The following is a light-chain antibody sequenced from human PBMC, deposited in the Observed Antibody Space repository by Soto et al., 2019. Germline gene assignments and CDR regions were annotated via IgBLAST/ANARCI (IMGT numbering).Light chain of an antibody. V-gene: IGKV3-20*01. CDR1: LSVSSSY. J-gene: IGKJ4*01. CDR2: GAS. CDR3: QQYGSSPPLT. Sequence: EFVLTQSPGTLSLSPGERATLSCRASLSVSSSYLAWYQQKPGQAPRILIYGASTRATGIPDRFSGSGSGTDFTLTISRPEPEDFALYYCQQYGSSPPLTFGGGTKVEIK.